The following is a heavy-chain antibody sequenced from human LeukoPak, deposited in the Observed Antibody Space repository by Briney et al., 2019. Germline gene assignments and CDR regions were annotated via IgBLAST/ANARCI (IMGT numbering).Heavy chain of an antibody. Sequence: SVKVSCKASGGTFSSYAISWVRQAPGQGLEWMGGIIPIFGTANYAQKFQGRVTITADESTSTAYMELSSLRSEDTAVYYCARGRRCSSTSCYFSLYYYYYMDVWGKGTTATISS. CDR3: ARGRRCSSTSCYFSLYYYYYMDV. CDR1: GGTFSSYA. D-gene: IGHD2-2*01. V-gene: IGHV1-69*13. CDR2: IIPIFGTA. J-gene: IGHJ6*03.